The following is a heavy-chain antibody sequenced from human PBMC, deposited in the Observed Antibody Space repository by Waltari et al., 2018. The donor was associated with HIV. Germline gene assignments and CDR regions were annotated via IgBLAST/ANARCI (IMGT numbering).Heavy chain of an antibody. V-gene: IGHV3-23*01. D-gene: IGHD3-10*01. J-gene: IGHJ3*01. CDR2: IRGGVET. CDR3: VKDSGRAADVFDL. CDR1: GFIFTDFA. Sequence: QLLESGGGLVEPGGSLRLSCAAFGFIFTDFAMEWVRQAAGKGLGLVSGIRGGVETLYADSVKGRFTISRDNSKNTLYLQMNSLRADDAAVYYCVKDSGRAADVFDLWGQGTMVTVSS.